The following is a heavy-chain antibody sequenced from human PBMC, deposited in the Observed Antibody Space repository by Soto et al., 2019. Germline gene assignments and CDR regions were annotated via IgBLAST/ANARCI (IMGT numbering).Heavy chain of an antibody. CDR3: AREEGDSSSWYFDY. V-gene: IGHV3-30-3*01. J-gene: IGHJ4*02. CDR1: GFTFSSYA. Sequence: QVQLVESGGGVVQPGRSLRLSCAASGFTFSSYAMHWVRQAPGKGLEWVAVISYDGSNKYYADSVKGRFTISRDNSKNTLYLQMNILRAEDTAVYYCAREEGDSSSWYFDYWGQGTLVTVSS. D-gene: IGHD6-13*01. CDR2: ISYDGSNK.